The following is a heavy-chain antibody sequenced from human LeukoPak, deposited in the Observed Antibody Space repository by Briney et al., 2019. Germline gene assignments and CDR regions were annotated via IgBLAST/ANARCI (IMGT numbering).Heavy chain of an antibody. CDR3: ASTSSSSSWFDP. CDR2: IYYSGST. V-gene: IGHV4-30-4*01. D-gene: IGHD6-6*01. CDR1: GGSISSGDYY. Sequence: SETLSLTCTVSGGSISSGDYYWSWIRQPPGKGLEWIGYIYYSGSTYYNPSLKSRVTISVDTSKNQFSLKLSSVTAADTAVYYCASTSSSSSWFDPWSQGTLVTVSS. J-gene: IGHJ5*02.